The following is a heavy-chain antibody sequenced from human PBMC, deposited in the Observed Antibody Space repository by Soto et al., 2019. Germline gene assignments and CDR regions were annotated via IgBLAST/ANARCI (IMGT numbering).Heavy chain of an antibody. CDR2: TSHDGSYK. CDR3: AKLPRAVSEFDS. J-gene: IGHJ4*02. V-gene: IGHV3-30*18. Sequence: QVQLVQSGGGVVQPGRSLRLSCAASGFTFRSYGMHWVRQTPGKGLEWVAVTSHDGSYKNYADTVKGRLTISRDNSKNTLYLQMNSLGPVDPAVYYCAKLPRAVSEFDSWGQGTLVIVSS. CDR1: GFTFRSYG. D-gene: IGHD3-10*01.